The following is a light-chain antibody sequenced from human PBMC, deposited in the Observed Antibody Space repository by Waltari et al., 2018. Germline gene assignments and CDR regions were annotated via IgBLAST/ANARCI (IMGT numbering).Light chain of an antibody. CDR2: LGS. CDR1: QSLLHTNGYNY. J-gene: IGKJ3*01. V-gene: IGKV2-28*01. Sequence: DIVMTQSPLSLPVTPGEPASISCRSSQSLLHTNGYNYLDWYLQKPGQSPPLLIYLGSNRASGVPDRFSGSGSGTNFTLKISRVEAEDVGVYYCMQALEILFTFGPGTKVDVK. CDR3: MQALEILFT.